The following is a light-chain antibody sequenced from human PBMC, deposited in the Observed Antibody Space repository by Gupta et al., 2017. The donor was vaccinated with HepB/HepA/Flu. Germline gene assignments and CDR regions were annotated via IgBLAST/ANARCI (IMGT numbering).Light chain of an antibody. CDR2: EVS. J-gene: IGLJ2*01. Sequence: SALPQPPSASGSPGPSVTISCTGTSSDVGGYNYVSWYQQHPGKAPKLMIYEVSKRPSGVPDRFSGSKSGNTASLTVSGLQAEEEADYYCSSYAGSNNLIFGGGTKLTVL. CDR3: SSYAGSNNLI. CDR1: SSDVGGYNY. V-gene: IGLV2-8*01.